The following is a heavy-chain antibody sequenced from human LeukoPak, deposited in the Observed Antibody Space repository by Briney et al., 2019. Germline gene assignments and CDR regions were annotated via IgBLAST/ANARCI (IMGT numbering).Heavy chain of an antibody. J-gene: IGHJ4*02. D-gene: IGHD2-2*01. CDR1: GGSISSGDYY. CDR2: IYYSGST. V-gene: IGHV4-30-4*08. CDR3: ARGSHCSSTSCYFEADY. Sequence: PSETLSLTCTVSGGSISSGDYYWSWIRQPPGKGLECIGYIYYSGSTYYNPSLKSRVTISVDTSKNQFSLKLSSVTAADTAVYYCARGSHCSSTSCYFEADYWGQGTLVTVSP.